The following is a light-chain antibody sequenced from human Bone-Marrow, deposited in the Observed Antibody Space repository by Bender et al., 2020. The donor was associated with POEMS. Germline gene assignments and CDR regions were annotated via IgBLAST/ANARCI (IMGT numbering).Light chain of an antibody. V-gene: IGLV1-44*01. J-gene: IGLJ3*02. CDR1: SSNIGGNA. CDR3: SAWDGILNGWV. CDR2: GND. Sequence: QSVLTQPPSASGTPGQRATISCSGSSSNIGGNAVNWWQQLPGTAPKLLIYGNDQRPSGGPGRFSGSESGTSASLAISGLQSEEEADYFCSAWDGILNGWVFGGGTELTVL.